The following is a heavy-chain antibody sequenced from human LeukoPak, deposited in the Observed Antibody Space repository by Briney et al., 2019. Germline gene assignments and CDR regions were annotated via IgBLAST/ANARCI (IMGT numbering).Heavy chain of an antibody. D-gene: IGHD1-1*01. CDR3: AKANWVSNADAVW. CDR1: GFTFSTYA. Sequence: GESLRLSCAAVGFTFSTYAMSWVRQSPARGLEWVSSIRGGGDTFYADSVKGRFTLSRDDSRNTVFLQLNNLRVEDTAIYYCAKANWVSNADAVWWGQGTEVTVSS. J-gene: IGHJ4*02. V-gene: IGHV3-23*01. CDR2: IRGGGDT.